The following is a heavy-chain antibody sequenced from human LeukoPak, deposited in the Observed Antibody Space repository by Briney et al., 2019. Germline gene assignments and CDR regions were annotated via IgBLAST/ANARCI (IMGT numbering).Heavy chain of an antibody. V-gene: IGHV3-23*01. CDR3: ARGGSVFAYFFDY. D-gene: IGHD3-10*01. Sequence: PGGSLRLSWAASGFIFSNYAMTWPRLTPGRGLEWVSAISGSGGTTYYADSVKGRFTISRDSSTNTLYLQLSSLRAEDTAIYYCARGGSVFAYFFDYWGQGTLVTVSS. CDR1: GFIFSNYA. J-gene: IGHJ4*02. CDR2: ISGSGGTT.